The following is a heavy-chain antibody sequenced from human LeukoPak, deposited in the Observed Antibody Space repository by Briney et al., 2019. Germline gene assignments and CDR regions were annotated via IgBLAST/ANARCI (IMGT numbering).Heavy chain of an antibody. CDR1: GFTFSSCG. V-gene: IGHV3-30*18. CDR3: AKMASGSYYFDY. Sequence: GRSLRLSCAASGFTFSSCGMHWVRQAPGKGLEWVAVISYDGSNKYYADSVKGRFTISRDNSKNTLYLQMNSLRAEDTAVYYCAKMASGSYYFDYWGQGTLVTVSS. CDR2: ISYDGSNK. D-gene: IGHD1-26*01. J-gene: IGHJ4*02.